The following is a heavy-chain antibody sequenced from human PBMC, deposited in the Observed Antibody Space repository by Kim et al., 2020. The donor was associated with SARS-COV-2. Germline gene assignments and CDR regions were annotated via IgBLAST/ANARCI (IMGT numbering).Heavy chain of an antibody. V-gene: IGHV3-23*01. CDR2: ISGYNDPA. CDR1: GFTFRYYA. J-gene: IGHJ3*01. CDR3: AKDQTRENGRYDAFDV. Sequence: GGSLRLSCVASGFTFRYYAMSWVRQAPGKGLQWVSTISGYNDPAYYTDSVKGRFTISRDDSKSTVYLQMNSLRAEDTAVYFCAKDQTRENGRYDAFDVWGQGTMVTVSS. D-gene: IGHD1-1*01.